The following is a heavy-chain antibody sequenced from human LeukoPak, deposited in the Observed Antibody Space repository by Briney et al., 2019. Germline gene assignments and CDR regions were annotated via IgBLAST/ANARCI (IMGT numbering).Heavy chain of an antibody. V-gene: IGHV4-59*01. CDR1: GGYISSYY. CDR3: ARGIEQLAILSY. D-gene: IGHD6-13*01. Sequence: SETQSLIYTVSGGYISSYYWSWIRQPPGKGLEWLGYIFYSGSTSYNPSLNGRVTISIDTSKNQFSLKLTSVTAAYTAVYYCARGIEQLAILSYWDKGTVVTVP. CDR2: IFYSGST. J-gene: IGHJ1*01.